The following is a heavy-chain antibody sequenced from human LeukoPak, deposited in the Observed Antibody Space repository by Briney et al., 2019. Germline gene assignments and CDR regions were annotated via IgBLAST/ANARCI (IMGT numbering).Heavy chain of an antibody. CDR1: GFTFSSYS. CDR3: ARDLATVKTGPDY. D-gene: IGHD4-11*01. CDR2: ISSSSSYV. V-gene: IGHV3-21*01. Sequence: GGSLRLSCAASGFTFSSYSMNWVRQAPGKGLEWVSSISSSSSYVYYADSVKGRFTISRDNPKNSLYLQMNSLRAEDTALYYCARDLATVKTGPDYWGQGTLVSVSS. J-gene: IGHJ4*02.